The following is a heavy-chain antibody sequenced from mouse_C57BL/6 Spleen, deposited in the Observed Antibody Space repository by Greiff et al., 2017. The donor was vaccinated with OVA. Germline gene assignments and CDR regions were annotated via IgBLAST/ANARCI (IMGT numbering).Heavy chain of an antibody. Sequence: VQLQQPGAELVRPGTSVKLSCEASGYTFTSYWMHWVKQRPGQGLEWIGVIDPSDSYTNYNQKFKGKATLTVDTSSSTAYMQLSSLTSEDSAVYYCARGGSGYVDYWGQGTTLTVSS. J-gene: IGHJ2*01. CDR2: IDPSDSYT. CDR3: ARGGSGYVDY. CDR1: GYTFTSYW. V-gene: IGHV1-59*01. D-gene: IGHD3-2*02.